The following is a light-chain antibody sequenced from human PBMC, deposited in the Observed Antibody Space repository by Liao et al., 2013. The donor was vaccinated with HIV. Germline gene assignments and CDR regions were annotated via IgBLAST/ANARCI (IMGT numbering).Light chain of an antibody. Sequence: SYVLTQPPSVSVAPGKTARITCGGNNIGSKSVHWYQQKPGQAPVLVIYYDSDRPSGIPERFSGSNSGNTATLTISGTQAMDEADYSCQAWDSGTWVFGGGTNLTVL. V-gene: IGLV3-21*01. CDR1: NIGSKS. J-gene: IGLJ3*02. CDR3: QAWDSGTWV. CDR2: YDS.